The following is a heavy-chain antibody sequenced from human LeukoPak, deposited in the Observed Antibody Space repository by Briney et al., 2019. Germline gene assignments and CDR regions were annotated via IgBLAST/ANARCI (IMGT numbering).Heavy chain of an antibody. CDR1: GFTFSSYA. CDR2: LSASGSST. Sequence: PGGSLRLSCAASGFTFSSYAMSWVRQAPGKGLEWVSSLSASGSSTYYADSVKGRFTISRDNSKNTLYLQMNSLRAEDTAVYYCARDNLDTAMNMDVWGKGTTVTISS. V-gene: IGHV3-23*01. J-gene: IGHJ6*03. D-gene: IGHD5-18*01. CDR3: ARDNLDTAMNMDV.